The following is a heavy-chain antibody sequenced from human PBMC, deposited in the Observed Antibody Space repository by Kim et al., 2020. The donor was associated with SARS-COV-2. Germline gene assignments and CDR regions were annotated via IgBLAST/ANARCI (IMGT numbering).Heavy chain of an antibody. D-gene: IGHD1-1*01. CDR3: ARGGLVSGDCYAMDV. J-gene: IGHJ6*02. Sequence: SETLSLTCTVSGGSISDHYWTWIRQSPGKGLEWIGYMSDIGVTNYNPSLKSRVSMSLETSKNHFSLKLTSVTTADTAVYFCARGGLVSGDCYAMDVWG. CDR1: GGSISDHY. V-gene: IGHV4-59*11. CDR2: MSDIGVT.